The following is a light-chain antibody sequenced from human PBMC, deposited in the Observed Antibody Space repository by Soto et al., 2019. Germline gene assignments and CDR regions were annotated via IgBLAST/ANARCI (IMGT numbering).Light chain of an antibody. V-gene: IGKV1-39*01. CDR2: GAS. J-gene: IGKJ3*01. CDR3: QQTYSTPFT. CDR1: QSINKY. Sequence: DIQMTQSPSSLSASVRVIVTITCRASQSINKYINWYQQKPGKAPNLLINGASSLQSGVPSRFSGSGSGTDFTLTISNLQPEDFATYYCQQTYSTPFTFGLGTKVDI.